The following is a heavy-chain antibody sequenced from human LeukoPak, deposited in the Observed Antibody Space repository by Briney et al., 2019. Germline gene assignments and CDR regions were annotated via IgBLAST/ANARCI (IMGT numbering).Heavy chain of an antibody. CDR2: IWYDGSNK. CDR3: ARDAVDTANAV. J-gene: IGHJ6*02. Sequence: GGSLRLSCAASGLTFRNYGMHWVRQAPGKGLEWVAVIWYDGSNKYYRDSVKGRFTISRDNAKNTLYLQMNSLRAEDTAVYYCARDAVDTANAVWGQGTTVTVSS. V-gene: IGHV3-33*01. CDR1: GLTFRNYG. D-gene: IGHD5-18*01.